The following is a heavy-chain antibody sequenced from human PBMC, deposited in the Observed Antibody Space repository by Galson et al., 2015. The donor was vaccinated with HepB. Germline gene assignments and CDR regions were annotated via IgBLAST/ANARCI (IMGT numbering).Heavy chain of an antibody. CDR2: IWYDGSNK. Sequence: SLRLSCAASGFTFSSYGMHWVRQAPGKGLEWVAVIWYDGSNKYYADSVKGRFTISRDNSKNTLYLQMNSLRAEDTAVYYCARDRDDYSNYYYSYGMDVWGQGTTVTVSS. D-gene: IGHD4-11*01. CDR1: GFTFSSYG. J-gene: IGHJ6*02. CDR3: ARDRDDYSNYYYSYGMDV. V-gene: IGHV3-33*01.